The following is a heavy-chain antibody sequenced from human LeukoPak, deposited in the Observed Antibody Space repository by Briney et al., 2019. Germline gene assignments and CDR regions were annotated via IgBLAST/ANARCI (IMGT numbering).Heavy chain of an antibody. CDR2: IYHSGST. D-gene: IGHD3-3*01. V-gene: IGHV4-38-2*02. CDR1: GGSIRGYY. J-gene: IGHJ3*02. CDR3: ARGYYDFWSGYTPDAFDI. Sequence: PSETLSLTCTVSGGSIRGYYWSWIRQPPGKGLEWIGSIYHSGSTYYNPSLKSRVTISVDTSKNQFSLKLSSVTAADTAVYYCARGYYDFWSGYTPDAFDIWGQGTMVTVSS.